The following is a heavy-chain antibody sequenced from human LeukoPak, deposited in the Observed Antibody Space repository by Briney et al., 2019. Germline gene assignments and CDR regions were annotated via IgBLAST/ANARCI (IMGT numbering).Heavy chain of an antibody. V-gene: IGHV4-31*03. CDR2: IYYSGST. CDR1: GGSISSGGYY. CDR3: ASFYSSSSRGLKRGKTRFDP. Sequence: SETLSLTCTVSGGSISSGGYYWSWIRQHPGKGLEWIGYIYYSGSTYYNPSLKSRVTISVDTSKNQFSLKLSSVTAADTAVYYCASFYSSSSRGLKRGKTRFDPWGQGTLVTVSS. D-gene: IGHD6-6*01. J-gene: IGHJ5*02.